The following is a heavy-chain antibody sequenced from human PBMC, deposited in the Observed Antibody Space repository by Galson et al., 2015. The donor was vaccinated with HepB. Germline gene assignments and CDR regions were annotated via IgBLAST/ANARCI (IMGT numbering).Heavy chain of an antibody. CDR1: GFTFSRHW. J-gene: IGHJ3*02. D-gene: IGHD3-22*01. Sequence: SLRLSCAASGFTFSRHWMTWVRQAPGKGLEWVADIKQDGNEQHYVDSVEGRFTISRDNARNSLFLQMDSLRAEDTAVYYCARENYYDGSGSDAFDMWGQETMVTVSA. V-gene: IGHV3-7*01. CDR2: IKQDGNEQ. CDR3: ARENYYDGSGSDAFDM.